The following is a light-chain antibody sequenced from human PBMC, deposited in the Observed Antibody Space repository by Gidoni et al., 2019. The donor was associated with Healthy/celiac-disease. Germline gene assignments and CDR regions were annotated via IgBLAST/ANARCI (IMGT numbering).Light chain of an antibody. CDR3: QQYNNWPPLT. J-gene: IGKJ4*01. V-gene: IGKV3-15*01. Sequence: ETVMTLSLATLSLSPGGRATLSCRASHSVSSNLAWYQQKPGQAPRLLIYGASTRATGSPARFSGSGSGTEFTLTISSLQSEDFAVYYCQQYNNWPPLTFXGXTKVEIK. CDR1: HSVSSN. CDR2: GAS.